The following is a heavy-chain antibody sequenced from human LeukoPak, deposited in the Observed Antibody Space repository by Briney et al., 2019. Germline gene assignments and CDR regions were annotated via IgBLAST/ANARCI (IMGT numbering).Heavy chain of an antibody. CDR2: IYTSGST. V-gene: IGHV4-4*07. D-gene: IGHD3-10*01. Sequence: SETLSLTCTVSGGSISSYYWSWIRQPAGKGLEWIGRIYTSGSTNYNPSLKSRVTMSVDTSKNQFSLKLSSVTAADTAVYYCARSLLWFGESWFDYWGQGTLVTVSS. J-gene: IGHJ4*02. CDR1: GGSISSYY. CDR3: ARSLLWFGESWFDY.